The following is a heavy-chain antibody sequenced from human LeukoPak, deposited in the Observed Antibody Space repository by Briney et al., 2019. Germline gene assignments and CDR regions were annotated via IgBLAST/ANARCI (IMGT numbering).Heavy chain of an antibody. J-gene: IGHJ5*02. V-gene: IGHV3-53*01. CDR2: IYSGGDT. D-gene: IGHD3-22*01. Sequence: GGSLGLSCAASGFTVSGNYMTWFRQAPGKGLECVAVIYSGGDTYYTDSVKGRFTISRDKSKNGLYLQMNSLRVEDTAVYYCARDWDDGRAERPAWGQGTLVTVSS. CDR3: ARDWDDGRAERPA. CDR1: GFTVSGNY.